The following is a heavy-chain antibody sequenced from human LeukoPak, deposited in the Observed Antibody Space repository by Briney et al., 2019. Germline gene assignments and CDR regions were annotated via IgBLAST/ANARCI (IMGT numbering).Heavy chain of an antibody. V-gene: IGHV3-23*01. D-gene: IGHD4-17*01. J-gene: IGHJ1*01. CDR3: AKPLSVPMWGFHH. Sequence: GGCLRLSCAPSGFTFTSDAMSWVRQAPGKGLEWVSGLSASGGSTYYADSVKGRFTISRDNSKNTLYLQMNSLRAEDTAVYYCAKPLSVPMWGFHHWGQGTLVTVSS. CDR2: LSASGGST. CDR1: GFTFTSDA.